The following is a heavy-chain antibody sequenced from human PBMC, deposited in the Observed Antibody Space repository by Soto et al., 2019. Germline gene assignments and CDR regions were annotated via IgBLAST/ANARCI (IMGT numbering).Heavy chain of an antibody. CDR1: GGTFSSYT. CDR3: ARDSSGSHNWFDP. J-gene: IGHJ5*02. Sequence: QVQLVQSGAEVKKPGSSVKVSCKASGGTFSSYTISWVRQAPGQGLEWMGRIIPILSIANYAQKFQGRVTITADKSTSTAYMELSSLRSEDTAVYYCARDSSGSHNWFDPWGQGTLVTVSS. D-gene: IGHD3-10*01. CDR2: IIPILSIA. V-gene: IGHV1-69*08.